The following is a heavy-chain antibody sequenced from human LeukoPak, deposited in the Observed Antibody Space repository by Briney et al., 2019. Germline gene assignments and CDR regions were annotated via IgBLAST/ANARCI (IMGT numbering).Heavy chain of an antibody. CDR1: GGTFSSYA. V-gene: IGHV1-69*05. CDR3: ARDRAGVSSWFDP. CDR2: IIPIFGTA. D-gene: IGHD3-10*01. J-gene: IGHJ5*02. Sequence: ASVKVSCKASGGTFSSYAISRVRQAPGQGLEWMGGIIPIFGTANNAQKFQGRVTITTDESTSTAYMELSSLRSEDTAVYYCARDRAGVSSWFDPWGQGTLVTVSS.